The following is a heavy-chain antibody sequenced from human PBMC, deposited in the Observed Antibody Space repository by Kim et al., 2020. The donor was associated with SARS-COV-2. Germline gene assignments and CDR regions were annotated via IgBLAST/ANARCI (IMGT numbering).Heavy chain of an antibody. CDR3: AISITYSSGWSYYGMDV. V-gene: IGHV1-69*04. CDR2: IIPILGIA. D-gene: IGHD6-19*01. CDR1: GGTFSSYA. Sequence: SVKVSCKASGGTFSSYAISWVRQAPGQGLEWMGRIIPILGIANYAQKFQGRVTITADKSTSTAYMELSSLRSEDTAVYYCAISITYSSGWSYYGMDVWGQGTTVTVSS. J-gene: IGHJ6*02.